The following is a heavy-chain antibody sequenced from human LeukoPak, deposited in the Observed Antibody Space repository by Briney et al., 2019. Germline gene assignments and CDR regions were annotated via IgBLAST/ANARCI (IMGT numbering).Heavy chain of an antibody. J-gene: IGHJ3*02. CDR3: YTQPVVPDESNSSSWYGTGAFDI. Sequence: GGSLRLSCAASGFTFSHAWMTWVRQAPGKGLEWVGRIKSKTDGGTTDYAAPVKGRFTISRDDSKNMLYLQMSSLKTEDTALYYCYTQPVVPDESNSSSWYGTGAFDIWGQGTMVTVSS. D-gene: IGHD6-13*01. CDR1: GFTFSHAW. CDR2: IKSKTDGGTT. V-gene: IGHV3-15*01.